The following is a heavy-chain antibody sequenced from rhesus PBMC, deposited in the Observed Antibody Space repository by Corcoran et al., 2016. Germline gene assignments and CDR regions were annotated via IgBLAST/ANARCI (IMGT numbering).Heavy chain of an antibody. CDR2: IYVSSGST. D-gene: IGHD4-23*01. CDR3: ARVGEYSNYFDY. CDR1: GGSISSGYD. V-gene: IGHV4-76*01. Sequence: QVQLQESGPGVVKPSETLSLTCAVSGGSISSGYDWSWIRQPPGKGLELIWYIYVSSGSTNYNPSLKNRVTISKGASKNQFSLKLSSVTAADTAVYYCARVGEYSNYFDYWGQGVLVTVSS. J-gene: IGHJ4*01.